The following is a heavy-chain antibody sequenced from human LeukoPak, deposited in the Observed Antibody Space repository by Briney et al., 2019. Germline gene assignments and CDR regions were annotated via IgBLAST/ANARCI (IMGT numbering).Heavy chain of an antibody. D-gene: IGHD3-10*01. CDR1: SGSFSGYY. CDR3: ARNRYYYGSGSYGVPNWFDP. Sequence: PSETLSLTCAVYSGSFSGYYWNWIRQPPGKGLEWIGEINQSGSTNYNPSLKSRVTISFDTSKNQFSLNLSSVTAADTAVYFCARNRYYYGSGSYGVPNWFDPWGQGTLVTVSS. J-gene: IGHJ5*02. V-gene: IGHV4-34*01. CDR2: INQSGST.